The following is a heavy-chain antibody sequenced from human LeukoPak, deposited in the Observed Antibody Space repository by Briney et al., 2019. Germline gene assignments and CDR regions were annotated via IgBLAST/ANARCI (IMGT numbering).Heavy chain of an antibody. Sequence: PGGSLKLSCAASGFTFSGSAMHWVRQASGKGLEWVAFIRYDGSNKYYADSVKGRFTISRDNSKNTLYLQMNSLRAEDTAVYYCAKTVAGTTWQYYFDYWGQGTLVTVSS. D-gene: IGHD6-19*01. V-gene: IGHV3-30*02. CDR3: AKTVAGTTWQYYFDY. CDR2: IRYDGSNK. J-gene: IGHJ4*02. CDR1: GFTFSGSA.